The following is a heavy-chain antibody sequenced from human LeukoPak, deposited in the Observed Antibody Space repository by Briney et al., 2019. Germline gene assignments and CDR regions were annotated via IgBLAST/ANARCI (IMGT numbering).Heavy chain of an antibody. CDR1: GFTFSDYY. V-gene: IGHV3-11*06. Sequence: GGSLRLSCAASGFTFSDYYMSCIRQAPGKGLEWVSYISSSSSYTNYADSVKGRFTISRDNAKNSLYLQMNSLRAEDTAVYYCAREIVGAIDYWGQGTLVTVSS. CDR2: ISSSSSYT. D-gene: IGHD1-26*01. J-gene: IGHJ4*02. CDR3: AREIVGAIDY.